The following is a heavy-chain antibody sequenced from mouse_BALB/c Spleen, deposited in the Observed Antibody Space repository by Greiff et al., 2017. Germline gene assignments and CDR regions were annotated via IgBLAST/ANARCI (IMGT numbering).Heavy chain of an antibody. CDR1: GDSITSGY. V-gene: IGHV3-8*02. J-gene: IGHJ4*01. CDR3: ARDGYDGGNAMDY. Sequence: VQLKESGPSLVKPSQTLSLTCSVTGDSITSGYWNWIRKFPGNKLEYMGYISYSGSTYYNPSLKSRISITRDTSKNQYYLQLNSVTTEDTATYYCARDGYDGGNAMDYWGQGTSVTVSS. D-gene: IGHD2-2*01. CDR2: ISYSGST.